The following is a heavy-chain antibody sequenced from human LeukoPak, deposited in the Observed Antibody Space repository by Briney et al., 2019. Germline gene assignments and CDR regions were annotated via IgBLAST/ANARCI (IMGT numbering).Heavy chain of an antibody. J-gene: IGHJ4*02. CDR1: GFTFSSYS. CDR3: ARDPSYSSSWHEFDY. Sequence: GGSLRLSCAASGFTFSSYSMNWVRQAPGKGLEWVSCISSISSYIYYADSVKGRFTISRDNAKNSLYLHMNSLRAEDTAVYYCARDPSYSSSWHEFDYWGQGTLVTASS. D-gene: IGHD6-13*01. V-gene: IGHV3-21*01. CDR2: ISSISSYI.